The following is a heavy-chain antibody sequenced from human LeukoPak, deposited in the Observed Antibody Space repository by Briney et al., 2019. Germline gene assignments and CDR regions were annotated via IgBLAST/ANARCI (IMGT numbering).Heavy chain of an antibody. V-gene: IGHV3-21*01. CDR1: GFTFSTXX. CDR2: ISSDSTYI. Sequence: AGGSLRLSCAASGFTFSTXXXXXVRXAXGXXXXXXSSISSDSTYIYYAXXXXGXXTISRDNAKNSLYLQMNSLRDEDTAVYYCARPQHSGSYPYDYWGQGTLVTVSS. CDR3: ARPQHSGSYPYDY. D-gene: IGHD1-26*01. J-gene: IGHJ4*02.